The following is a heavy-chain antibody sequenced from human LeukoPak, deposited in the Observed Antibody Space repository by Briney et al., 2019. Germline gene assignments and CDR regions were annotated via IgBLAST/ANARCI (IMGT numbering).Heavy chain of an antibody. CDR3: ARVGPTVTTYYYYYGMDV. CDR1: GDSITSRNYL. CDR2: IYYSGKT. D-gene: IGHD4-17*01. V-gene: IGHV4-39*01. Sequence: PSETLSLTCTVSGDSITSRNYLWGWIRQPPGKGLEYIASIYYSGKTYYNPSLRSRVTMSIDSSENQFSLKLSAVTAADTAVYYCARVGPTVTTYYYYYGMDVWGQGTTVTVSS. J-gene: IGHJ6*02.